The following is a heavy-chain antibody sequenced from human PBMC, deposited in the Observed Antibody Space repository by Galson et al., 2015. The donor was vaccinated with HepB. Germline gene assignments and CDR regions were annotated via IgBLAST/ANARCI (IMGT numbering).Heavy chain of an antibody. CDR1: GGSISSSSYY. Sequence: SETLSLTCTVSGGSISSSSYYWGWIRQPPGKGLEWIGSIYYSGSTYYNPSLKSRVTISVDTSKNQFSLKLSSVTAADTAVYYCARHVYILLTASRYFDYWGQGTLVTVSS. D-gene: IGHD1-26*01. J-gene: IGHJ4*02. CDR3: ARHVYILLTASRYFDY. V-gene: IGHV4-39*01. CDR2: IYYSGST.